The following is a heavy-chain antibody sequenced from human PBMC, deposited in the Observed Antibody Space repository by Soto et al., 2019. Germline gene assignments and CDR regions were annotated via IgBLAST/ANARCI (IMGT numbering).Heavy chain of an antibody. V-gene: IGHV4-39*01. Sequence: SETLSLTCTVSGGSISSSSYYWAWLRQPPGKGLEWFGRINYSGSTYYNPSLKSRIITSVDTTKKQCSLKMSSVTAADTATYFCARRHSGLGFCSGGSCYATTFDYWGQGTLVTVSS. CDR1: GGSISSSSYY. D-gene: IGHD2-15*01. J-gene: IGHJ4*02. CDR2: INYSGST. CDR3: ARRHSGLGFCSGGSCYATTFDY.